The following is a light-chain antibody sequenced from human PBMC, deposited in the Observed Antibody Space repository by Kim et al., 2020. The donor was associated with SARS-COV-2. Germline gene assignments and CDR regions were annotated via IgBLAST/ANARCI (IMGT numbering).Light chain of an antibody. J-gene: IGLJ3*02. Sequence: LTQPHSVSESPGKTVTISCTRSSCSIASSYVQWFQQRPASAPTTVIYEDHHRPSGVPDRFSGSTDRSSNSASLTISGLEFEDEADYYCQSYDNTNWVLGGGTQLTVL. CDR1: SCSIASSY. CDR3: QSYDNTNWV. V-gene: IGLV6-57*03. CDR2: EDH.